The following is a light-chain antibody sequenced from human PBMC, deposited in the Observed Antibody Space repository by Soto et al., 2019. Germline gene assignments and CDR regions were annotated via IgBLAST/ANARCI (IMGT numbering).Light chain of an antibody. J-gene: IGKJ1*01. V-gene: IGKV1-33*01. Sequence: DIQMTQSPSSLSASVGDRVTITCQASQNINNYLNWYQQKPGRAPKLLIYDASNLEAGVPSRFRGSGSGTEFTLTISSLQPEDFATYYCLQHNSYPRTFGQGTKVDIK. CDR1: QNINNY. CDR3: LQHNSYPRT. CDR2: DAS.